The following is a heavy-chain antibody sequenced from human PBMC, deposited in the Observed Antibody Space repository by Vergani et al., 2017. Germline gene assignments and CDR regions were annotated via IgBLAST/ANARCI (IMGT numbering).Heavy chain of an antibody. D-gene: IGHD2-2*01. CDR3: ARENSYCSSTSCQRFDY. J-gene: IGHJ4*02. V-gene: IGHV3-66*02. CDR1: GFTVSSNY. Sequence: EVQLVESGGGLVQPGGSLRLSCAASGFTVSSNYMSWVRQAPGKGLEWVSVIYSGGSTYYADSVKGRFTISRDNSKNTLYLQMNSLRAEDTAVYYCARENSYCSSTSCQRFDYWGQGTLVTVSS. CDR2: IYSGGST.